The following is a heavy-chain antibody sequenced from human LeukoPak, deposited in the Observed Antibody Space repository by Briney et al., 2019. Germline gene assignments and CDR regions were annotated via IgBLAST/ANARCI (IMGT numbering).Heavy chain of an antibody. CDR3: AKGTIDY. CDR2: IWYDGSNK. Sequence: PGGSLRLSCAASGFTFSSYGMHWVRQAPGKGLEWVAVIWYDGSNKYYADSVKGRFTTSRDNSKNTLYLQVNSLRAEDTAVYYCAKGTIDYWGQGTLVTVSS. D-gene: IGHD3/OR15-3a*01. CDR1: GFTFSSYG. V-gene: IGHV3-33*06. J-gene: IGHJ4*02.